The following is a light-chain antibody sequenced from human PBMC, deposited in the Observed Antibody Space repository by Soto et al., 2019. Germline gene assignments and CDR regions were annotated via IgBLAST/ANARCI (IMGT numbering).Light chain of an antibody. CDR2: AAS. V-gene: IGKV1-9*01. CDR1: QGISSY. CDR3: QQYNSYSWT. J-gene: IGKJ1*01. Sequence: DIKLTQSPSFLSASVGDRVTITCRASQGISSYLAWYQQKPGKAPKLLIYAASTLQSGVPSRFSGSGSGTEFTLTISSLQPDDFATYYCQQYNSYSWTFGQGTKVDI.